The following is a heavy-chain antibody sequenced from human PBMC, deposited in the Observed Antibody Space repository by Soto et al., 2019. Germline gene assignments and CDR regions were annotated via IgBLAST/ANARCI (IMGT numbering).Heavy chain of an antibody. J-gene: IGHJ4*02. V-gene: IGHV5-51*01. Sequence: GESLNISCKGSGYSFTSYWIGWVRQMPGKGLEWMGIIYPGDSDTRYSPSFQGQVTISADKSISTAYLQWSSLKASDTAMYYCARQGAVGYCSSTSCYFGYWGQGTLVTVSS. CDR3: ARQGAVGYCSSTSCYFGY. D-gene: IGHD2-2*01. CDR2: IYPGDSDT. CDR1: GYSFTSYW.